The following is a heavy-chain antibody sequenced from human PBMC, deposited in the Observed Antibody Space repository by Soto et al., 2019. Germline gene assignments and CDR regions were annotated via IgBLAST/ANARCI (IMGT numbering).Heavy chain of an antibody. CDR1: GFTFNNYD. J-gene: IGHJ6*02. V-gene: IGHV3-23*01. CDR3: AKPHYDVWSGFSPFGGMDV. CDR2: INDSGDKR. Sequence: PGGSLRLSCAASGFTFNNYDMSWVRQAPGKGLEWVSDINDSGDKRYYADSVKGRFTISRDNSKNTLYLQMTSLRVEDTAVYYCAKPHYDVWSGFSPFGGMDVWGQGTTVTVSS. D-gene: IGHD3-3*01.